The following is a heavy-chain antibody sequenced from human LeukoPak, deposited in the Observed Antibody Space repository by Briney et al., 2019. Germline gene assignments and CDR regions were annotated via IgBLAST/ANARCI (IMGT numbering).Heavy chain of an antibody. Sequence: PGGSLRLSCAASGFTFSSYAMSWVRQAPGKGLEGASAISGSGGSTYYADSVKGRFTISRDNSKNTLYLQMNSLRAEDTAVYYCAKESADGIVVVPAATFDYWGQGTLVTVSS. CDR2: ISGSGGST. CDR3: AKESADGIVVVPAATFDY. CDR1: GFTFSSYA. J-gene: IGHJ4*02. D-gene: IGHD2-2*01. V-gene: IGHV3-23*01.